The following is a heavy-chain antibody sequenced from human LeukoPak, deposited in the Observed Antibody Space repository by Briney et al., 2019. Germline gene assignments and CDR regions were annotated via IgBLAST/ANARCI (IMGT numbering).Heavy chain of an antibody. CDR2: ISSCSSYI. Sequence: GSLRLSCAASGFPFSSYSMNWGRPAPGKGLDGGSSISSCSSYIYYTDSVKGRFTISRDNAKNSLYLQMNSLRAEDTAVYYCARGGDVVVPAAIGTDNWFDPWGQGTLVTVSS. D-gene: IGHD2-2*01. CDR1: GFPFSSYS. CDR3: ARGGDVVVPAAIGTDNWFDP. J-gene: IGHJ5*02. V-gene: IGHV3-21*01.